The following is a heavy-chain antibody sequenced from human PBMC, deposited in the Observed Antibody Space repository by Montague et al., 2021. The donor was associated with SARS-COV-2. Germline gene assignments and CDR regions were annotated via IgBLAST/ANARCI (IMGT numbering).Heavy chain of an antibody. CDR1: GFSLTTSGMS. V-gene: IGHV2-5*08. CDR3: VRRPSLDGYVMDVFDI. D-gene: IGHD5-24*01. CDR2: IYWDDNK. J-gene: IGHJ3*02. Sequence: PALVKPTQTLTLTCNFSGFSLTTSGMSVGWIRQPPGKALEWLALIYWDDNKYYSPSLKTRLTITKDTSKNHVSLTLTNMNPVDTGTYYCVRRPSLDGYVMDVFDIWGQGTMVTVSS.